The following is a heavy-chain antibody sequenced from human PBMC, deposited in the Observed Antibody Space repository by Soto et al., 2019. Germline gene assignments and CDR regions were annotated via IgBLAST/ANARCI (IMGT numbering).Heavy chain of an antibody. D-gene: IGHD1-26*01. Sequence: SETLSLTCTASGGSIRNGDYYWGWIRQPPGKGLEWIGSVYYSGTTYSHPSLNSRVSISVDTSENQFSLRLTSVTAADTAVYYCVTVNLVGAAYYFDYWGPGTLVTVSS. CDR2: VYYSGTT. CDR1: GGSIRNGDYY. V-gene: IGHV4-30-4*01. CDR3: VTVNLVGAAYYFDY. J-gene: IGHJ4*02.